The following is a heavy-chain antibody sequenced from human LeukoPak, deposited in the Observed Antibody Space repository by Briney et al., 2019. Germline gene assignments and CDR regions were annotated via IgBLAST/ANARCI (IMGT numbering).Heavy chain of an antibody. CDR2: INSDGSST. CDR1: GFTFSNYA. D-gene: IGHD3-22*01. CDR3: SLDSSGGYYYYYGMDV. Sequence: GGSLRLSCAASGFTFSNYAMSWVRQAPGKGLVWVSRINSDGSSTSYADSVKGRFTISRDNAKNTLYLQMNSLRAEDTAVYYCSLDSSGGYYYYYGMDVWGQGTTVTVSS. J-gene: IGHJ6*02. V-gene: IGHV3-74*01.